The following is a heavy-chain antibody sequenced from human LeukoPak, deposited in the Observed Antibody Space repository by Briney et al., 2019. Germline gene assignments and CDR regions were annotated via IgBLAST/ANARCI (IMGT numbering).Heavy chain of an antibody. D-gene: IGHD5-18*01. V-gene: IGHV1-18*01. CDR3: ARDPLEVDTAMGPGRAFDI. Sequence: ASVKVSCKASGYTFTSYGISWVRQAPGQGLEWMGWISAYNGNTNYAQKLQGRVTMTIDTSTSTAYMELRSLRSDDTAVYYCARDPLEVDTAMGPGRAFDIWGQGTMVTVSS. CDR1: GYTFTSYG. CDR2: ISAYNGNT. J-gene: IGHJ3*02.